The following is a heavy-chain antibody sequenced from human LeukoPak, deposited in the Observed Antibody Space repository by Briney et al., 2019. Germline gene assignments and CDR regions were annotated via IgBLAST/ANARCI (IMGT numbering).Heavy chain of an antibody. CDR2: IYYSGST. CDR1: GGSVSSGSYY. CDR3: ARAASCSSTSCYYYNWFDP. D-gene: IGHD2-2*01. V-gene: IGHV4-61*01. J-gene: IGHJ5*02. Sequence: SETLSLTCTVSGGSVSSGSYYWSWIRQPPGKGLEWIGYIYYSGSTNYNPSLKSRVTISVDTSKNQLSLKLSSVTAADTAVYYCARAASCSSTSCYYYNWFDPWGQGTLVTVSS.